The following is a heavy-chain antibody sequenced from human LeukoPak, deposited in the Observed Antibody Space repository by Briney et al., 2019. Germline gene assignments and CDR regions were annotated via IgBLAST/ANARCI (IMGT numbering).Heavy chain of an antibody. V-gene: IGHV4-38-2*02. J-gene: IGHJ6*03. CDR1: GYSISSGYY. D-gene: IGHD5-12*01. CDR2: IYHSGST. Sequence: SETLSLTCTVSGYSISSGYYWGWIRQPPGKGLEWIGSIYHSGSTYYNPSLKSRVTISVDTSKNQFSVKLSSVTAADTAVYYCARCRSGYDSNYYYYYSMDVWGKGTTVTISS. CDR3: ARCRSGYDSNYYYYYSMDV.